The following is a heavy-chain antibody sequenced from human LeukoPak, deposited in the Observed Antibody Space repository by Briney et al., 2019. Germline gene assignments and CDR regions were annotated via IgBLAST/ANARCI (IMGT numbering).Heavy chain of an antibody. CDR3: ASSGTKGTLFVY. CDR2: ISSNGGST. J-gene: IGHJ4*02. Sequence: GGSLRLSCAASGFTFSSYAMHWVRQAPGKGLEYVSAISSNGGSTYYANSVKGRFTISRDNSKNTLYLQMGSLRAEDMAVYYCASSGTKGTLFVYWGQGTLVTVSS. D-gene: IGHD3-10*01. CDR1: GFTFSSYA. V-gene: IGHV3-64*01.